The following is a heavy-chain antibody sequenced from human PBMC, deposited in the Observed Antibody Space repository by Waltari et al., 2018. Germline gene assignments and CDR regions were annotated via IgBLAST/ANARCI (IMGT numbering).Heavy chain of an antibody. V-gene: IGHV4-38-2*02. CDR2: IYHSGST. Sequence: QVQLQESGPGLVKPSETLSLTCAVSGYSISSGSYRGWIRQPPGKGLEWIGSIYHSGSTYYNPSLKSRVTISVDTSKNQFSLKLSSVTAADTAVYYCARDDVYGGMIAFDIWGQGTMVTVSS. D-gene: IGHD4-17*01. CDR3: ARDDVYGGMIAFDI. J-gene: IGHJ3*02. CDR1: GYSISSGSY.